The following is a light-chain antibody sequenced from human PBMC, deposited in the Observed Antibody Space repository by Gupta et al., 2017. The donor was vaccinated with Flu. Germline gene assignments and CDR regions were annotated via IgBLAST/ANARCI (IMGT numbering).Light chain of an antibody. V-gene: IGKV3-15*01. J-gene: IGKJ2*01. Sequence: EIVMTQSPAILSVSPGESATLSCRASQSVNTNLVWYQQKPGQAPRLLIYAASARATGIPSRFSGSGSGTEFTLTISSLQSEDFAVYYCQQDNSWPRTFGQGTKMEIK. CDR3: QQDNSWPRT. CDR1: QSVNTN. CDR2: AAS.